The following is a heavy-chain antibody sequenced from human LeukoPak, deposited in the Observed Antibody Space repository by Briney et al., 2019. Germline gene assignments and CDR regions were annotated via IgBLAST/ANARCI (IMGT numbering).Heavy chain of an antibody. J-gene: IGHJ4*02. V-gene: IGHV3-73*01. CDR3: AKGMYDYVWGSYEPAFDY. D-gene: IGHD3-16*01. CDR2: IRSKANSYAT. CDR1: GFTFSGSA. Sequence: QAGGSLRLSCAASGFTFSGSAMHWVRQASGKGLEWVGRIRSKANSYATAYAASVKGRFTISRDDSKNTAYLQMNSLRAEDTAVYYCAKGMYDYVWGSYEPAFDYWGQGTQVTVSS.